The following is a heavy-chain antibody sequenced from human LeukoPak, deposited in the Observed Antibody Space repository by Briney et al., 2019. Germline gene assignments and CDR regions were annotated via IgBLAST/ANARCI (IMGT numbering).Heavy chain of an antibody. CDR3: ARDGGGGNSF. Sequence: GASVNVSCKASGYTFTNYDINWGRQAPGQGLEWMAWISSYSGNTDYAQKFQGRVTMTTDTSTSTVYMELRSLTSDDTAVYYCARDGGGGNSFWGQGTLVTVSS. CDR2: ISSYSGNT. J-gene: IGHJ4*02. V-gene: IGHV1-18*01. D-gene: IGHD4-23*01. CDR1: GYTFTNYD.